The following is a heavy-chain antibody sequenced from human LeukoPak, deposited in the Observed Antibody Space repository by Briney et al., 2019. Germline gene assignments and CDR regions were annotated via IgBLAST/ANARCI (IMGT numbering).Heavy chain of an antibody. J-gene: IGHJ4*02. Sequence: GGSLRLPRAASGFTFTTYGLHWVRQAPGKGLEWVAAIASNGGSEYYADSVKGRFTISRDNSKNTLSLQMNSLRPDDTAVYYCAKRGHYSINWYHYFDYWGQGTLVTVSS. CDR3: AKRGHYSINWYHYFDY. CDR1: GFTFTTYG. CDR2: IASNGGSE. D-gene: IGHD6-13*01. V-gene: IGHV3-30*18.